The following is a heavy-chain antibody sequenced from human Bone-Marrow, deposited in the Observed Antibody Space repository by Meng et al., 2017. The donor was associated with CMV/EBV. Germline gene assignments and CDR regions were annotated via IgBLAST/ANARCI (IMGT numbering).Heavy chain of an antibody. CDR2: IYYSGST. CDR1: GGSISSGGYY. CDR3: ARGDSMAARPPDYFDY. D-gene: IGHD6-6*01. V-gene: IGHV4-31*11. J-gene: IGHJ4*02. Sequence: LRLSCAVSGGSISSGGYYWSWIRQHPGKGLEWIGYIYYSGSTYYNPSLKSRVTISVDTSKNQFSLKLSSVTAADTAVYYVARGDSMAARPPDYFDYWGQGTLVTVSS.